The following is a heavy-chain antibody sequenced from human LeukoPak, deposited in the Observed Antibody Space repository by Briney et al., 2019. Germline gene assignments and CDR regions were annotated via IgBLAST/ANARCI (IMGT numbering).Heavy chain of an antibody. Sequence: SETLSLTCTVSGGSISSGGYYWSWIRQPPGKGLEWIGYIYHSGSTYYNPSLKSRVTISVDRSKNQFSLKLSSVTAADTAVYYCARNRDSSSRGPYYYYMDVWGKGTTVTVSS. V-gene: IGHV4-30-2*01. CDR3: ARNRDSSSRGPYYYYMDV. J-gene: IGHJ6*03. CDR1: GGSISSGGYY. CDR2: IYHSGST. D-gene: IGHD6-13*01.